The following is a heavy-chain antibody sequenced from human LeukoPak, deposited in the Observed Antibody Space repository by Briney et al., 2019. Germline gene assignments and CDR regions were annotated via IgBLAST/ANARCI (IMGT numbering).Heavy chain of an antibody. CDR1: GYSFTSYW. CDR2: IYPGDSDT. CDR3: ARRDYDFWSGFRWFDP. Sequence: GESLKISCKGSGYSFTSYWIGWVRQMPGKGLEWMGIIYPGDSDTRYSPSFQGQVTISADKSISTAYLQWSSLKASDTAMYYCARRDYDFWSGFRWFDPWGQGTLVTVSS. V-gene: IGHV5-51*01. J-gene: IGHJ5*02. D-gene: IGHD3-3*01.